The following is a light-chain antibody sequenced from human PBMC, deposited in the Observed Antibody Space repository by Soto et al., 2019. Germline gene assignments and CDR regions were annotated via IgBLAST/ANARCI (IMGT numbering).Light chain of an antibody. CDR2: AAS. Sequence: DSQMTQYPSALSASVGDRVTRTSRASQGISNYLAWYQQKPGKVPKLLIYAASTLQSGVPSRFSGSGSGTDFTLTISSLQPEDVATYYCQNYASVPITFGQGTRLEIK. CDR1: QGISNY. V-gene: IGKV1-27*01. J-gene: IGKJ5*01. CDR3: QNYASVPIT.